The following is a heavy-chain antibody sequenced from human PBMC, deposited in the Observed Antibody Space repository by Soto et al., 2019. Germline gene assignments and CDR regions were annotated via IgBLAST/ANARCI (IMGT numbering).Heavy chain of an antibody. CDR3: AREVYRFGRWLDY. V-gene: IGHV4-59*01. CDR2: IYYSGST. J-gene: IGHJ4*02. CDR1: GGSINSYY. Sequence: SETLSLTCNVSGGSINSYYWSWIRQSPGKGLEWIGYIYYSGSTSYNPSLESRVTISIGTSKNQFSLKLSSVTAADTAIYYCAREVYRFGRWLDYWGQGTLVTVSS. D-gene: IGHD3-16*01.